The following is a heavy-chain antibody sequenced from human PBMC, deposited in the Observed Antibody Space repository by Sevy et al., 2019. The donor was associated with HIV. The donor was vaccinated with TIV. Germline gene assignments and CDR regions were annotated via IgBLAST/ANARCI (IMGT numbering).Heavy chain of an antibody. J-gene: IGHJ6*02. D-gene: IGHD3-3*01. CDR3: AREKRILEACYGMDV. CDR1: GFTFSTYN. Sequence: GGSLRLSCATSGFTFSTYNMNWVRQAPGKGLEWVSSISSGSGFIFYADSVKGRFTISRDNAKNSLDLQMNSLRAEDAAVYYCAREKRILEACYGMDVWGQGTTVTVSS. V-gene: IGHV3-21*01. CDR2: ISSGSGFI.